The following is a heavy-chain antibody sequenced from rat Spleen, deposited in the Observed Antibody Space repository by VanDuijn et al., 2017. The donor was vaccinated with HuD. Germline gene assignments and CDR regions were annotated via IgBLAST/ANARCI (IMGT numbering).Heavy chain of an antibody. D-gene: IGHD1-7*01. V-gene: IGHV5-58*01. CDR3: AVAGYGY. CDR1: GFTFSRYW. CDR2: VSNDGVNT. Sequence: EVQLVETGGGLVQPGKSLKLSCVASGFTFSRYWMYWVRQAPGKGLEWVSSVSNDGVNTYYPDSVKGRFTISRDNAENIVYLQMISLKSEDTATYYCAVAGYGYWGQGVMVTVSS. J-gene: IGHJ2*01.